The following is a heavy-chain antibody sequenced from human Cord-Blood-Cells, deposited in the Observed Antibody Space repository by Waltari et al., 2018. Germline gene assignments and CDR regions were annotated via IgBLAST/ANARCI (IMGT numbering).Heavy chain of an antibody. J-gene: IGHJ5*02. V-gene: IGHV3-73*02. CDR3: TSWGGYSSNPFDP. D-gene: IGHD6-13*01. CDR2: IRSKANSYAT. Sequence: LGESGGGLVQPGGSLKLSCAASGFTFSGSAMHWVRQASGKGLEWVGRIRSKANSYATAYAASVKGRFTISRDDSKNTAYLQMNSLKTEDTAVYYCTSWGGYSSNPFDPWGQGTLVTVSS. CDR1: GFTFSGSA.